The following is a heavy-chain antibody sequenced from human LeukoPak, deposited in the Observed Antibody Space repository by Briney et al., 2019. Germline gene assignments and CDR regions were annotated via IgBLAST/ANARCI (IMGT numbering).Heavy chain of an antibody. D-gene: IGHD6-19*01. V-gene: IGHV3-11*06. Sequence: GGSLTLSCAASGFSFRTYDMIWIRQAPGKGLEWVSHISSSTSDYRRYAESVRGRFTISRDNAKNSLYLQMNSLRAEDTAVYYCARGFGSGWSGYWGQGTLVTVSS. CDR3: ARGFGSGWSGY. CDR2: ISSSTSDYR. CDR1: GFSFRTYD. J-gene: IGHJ4*02.